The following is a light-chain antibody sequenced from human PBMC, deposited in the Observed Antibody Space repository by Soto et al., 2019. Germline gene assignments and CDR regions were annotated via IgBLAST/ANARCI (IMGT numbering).Light chain of an antibody. CDR2: DVS. CDR3: SSYTSSSTLL. V-gene: IGLV2-14*01. CDR1: SNDIGGYNY. Sequence: QSALTQPASVSGSPGQSITLSSTGTSNDIGGYNYVSWYQQHPGKAPKLMIFDVSNRPSGVSYRFSGSKSGNTASLTISGLQAEDEADYYCSSYTSSSTLLFGGGTKLTVL. J-gene: IGLJ2*01.